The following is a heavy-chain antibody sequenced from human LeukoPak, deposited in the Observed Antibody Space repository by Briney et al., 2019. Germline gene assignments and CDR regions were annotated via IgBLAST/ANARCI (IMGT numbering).Heavy chain of an antibody. J-gene: IGHJ2*01. CDR3: AKDQAVGAEYWFFDL. D-gene: IGHD1-26*01. Sequence: GGSLRLSCAASGFTFSSYGMSWVRQAPGKGLEWVSAITRSGGETYYADSVKGRFTISRDNSKNTLYLQMKSLRAEDTAIYYCAKDQAVGAEYWFFDLWGRGTLVTVSS. CDR1: GFTFSSYG. V-gene: IGHV3-23*01. CDR2: ITRSGGET.